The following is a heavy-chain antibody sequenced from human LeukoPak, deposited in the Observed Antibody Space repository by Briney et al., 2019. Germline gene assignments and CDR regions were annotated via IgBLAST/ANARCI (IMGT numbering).Heavy chain of an antibody. D-gene: IGHD3-9*01. CDR3: ARQVDDYDILTHIDY. CDR1: GGSLSGYY. CDR2: TSHSGNT. Sequence: PSETLSLTCAVYGGSLSGYYWSWIRQPPGKGLEWIGETSHSGNTDYDPSLKSRVTMSVDTSKNQFSLKLRSVTAADTAVYYCARQVDDYDILTHIDYWGQGTLVTVSS. J-gene: IGHJ4*02. V-gene: IGHV4-34*01.